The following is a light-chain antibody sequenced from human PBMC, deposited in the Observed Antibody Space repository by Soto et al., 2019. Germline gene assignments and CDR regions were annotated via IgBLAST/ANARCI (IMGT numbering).Light chain of an antibody. J-gene: IGLJ1*01. CDR2: EVS. V-gene: IGLV2-14*01. Sequence: QSALTQPASVSGSPGQSITISCTGTSSDVGGYNYVSWYQQHPGKAPKLMIYEVSNRPSGVSNRFSGSKSGNTASLTISGLQAEDEADYYCSSYTRSSTQVFGTGTKLIVL. CDR3: SSYTRSSTQV. CDR1: SSDVGGYNY.